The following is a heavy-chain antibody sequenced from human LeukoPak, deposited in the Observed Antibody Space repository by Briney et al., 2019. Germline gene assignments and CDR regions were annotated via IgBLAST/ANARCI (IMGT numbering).Heavy chain of an antibody. CDR1: GYTFTDYG. CDR2: ISAYNGNT. Sequence: ASVKVSCKASGYTFTDYGITWVRQAPGQGLEWMGWISAYNGNTNYAQKLQGRVTMTTDTSTSTVYMELTSLRFEDTAVYYCARQPDTSGFPNYWGQGTLVTVSS. J-gene: IGHJ4*02. V-gene: IGHV1-18*01. D-gene: IGHD3-22*01. CDR3: ARQPDTSGFPNY.